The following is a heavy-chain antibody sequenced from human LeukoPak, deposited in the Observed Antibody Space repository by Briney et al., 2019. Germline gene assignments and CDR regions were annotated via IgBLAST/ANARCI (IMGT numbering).Heavy chain of an antibody. Sequence: GESLKISCKASGYRFTSYWSGWVRQMPGKGLEWMGIIYPGDSDTRYSPSFQGQVTISADKSISTAYLQWSSLKASDTAMYYCARAPYSGSYLYYYYYMDVWGKGTTVTVSS. CDR1: GYRFTSYW. D-gene: IGHD1-26*01. V-gene: IGHV5-51*01. CDR3: ARAPYSGSYLYYYYYMDV. CDR2: IYPGDSDT. J-gene: IGHJ6*03.